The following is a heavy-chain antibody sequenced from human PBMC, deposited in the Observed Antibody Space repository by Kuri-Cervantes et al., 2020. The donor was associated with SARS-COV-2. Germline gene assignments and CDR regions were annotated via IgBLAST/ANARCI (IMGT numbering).Heavy chain of an antibody. CDR2: IYYSGST. CDR3: ARQMMSSITIFGLVITKTWFDP. CDR1: GGSISSSSYY. V-gene: IGHV4-39*01. Sequence: SETLSLTCTVSGGSISSSSYYWGWIRQPPGKGLEWIGSIYYSGSTYYNPSLKSRVTISVDTSKNQFSLKLSSVTAADTAVYYCARQMMSSITIFGLVITKTWFDPWAREPWSPSPQ. J-gene: IGHJ5*02. D-gene: IGHD3-3*01.